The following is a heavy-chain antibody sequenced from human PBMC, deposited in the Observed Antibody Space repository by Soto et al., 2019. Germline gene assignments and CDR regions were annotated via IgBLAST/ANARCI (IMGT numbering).Heavy chain of an antibody. D-gene: IGHD3-16*01. CDR2: INTDGSST. CDR1: GFSFSSYW. CDR3: ARSPGGSYIY. V-gene: IGHV3-74*01. Sequence: EVQLVESGGGLVQPGGSLRLSCADSGFSFSSYWMHWVRQGPGKGLVWVARINTDGSSTNYADSVKGRFTISRDNAKNTLYLQRNSLRAEDTAVYYCARSPGGSYIYWGQGTMVTVSS. J-gene: IGHJ3*01.